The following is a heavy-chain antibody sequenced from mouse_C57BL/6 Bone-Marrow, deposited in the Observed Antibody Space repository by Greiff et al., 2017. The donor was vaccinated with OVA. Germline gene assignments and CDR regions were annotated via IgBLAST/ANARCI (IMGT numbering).Heavy chain of an antibody. CDR1: GFTFGGDA. Sequence: VQRVASGGDLVKPGGSLKLSCATSGFTFGGDAMSWVRQTPDTRLEWVATISDGGSYTYHPDNVMGRFTISRDNAKNNLYLQMSHLKSEDTAMYYCARGGITGPHYWGQGTTLTVSS. CDR3: ARGGITGPHY. J-gene: IGHJ2*01. V-gene: IGHV5-4*01. D-gene: IGHD1-1*01. CDR2: ISDGGSYT.